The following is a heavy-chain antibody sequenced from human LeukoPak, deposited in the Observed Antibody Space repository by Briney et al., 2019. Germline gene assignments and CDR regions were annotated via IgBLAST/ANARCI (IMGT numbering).Heavy chain of an antibody. CDR2: NYSGGST. Sequence: GGSLRLSCAASGFTVSSNYISWLRQAPGKGLEWVSLNYSGGSTYYADSVNGRFSISRDNSKNTLFLQMNSLRAKDTAVYYCATDSHWGQGTLVTVSS. J-gene: IGHJ4*02. CDR1: GFTVSSNY. V-gene: IGHV3-53*01. CDR3: ATDSH.